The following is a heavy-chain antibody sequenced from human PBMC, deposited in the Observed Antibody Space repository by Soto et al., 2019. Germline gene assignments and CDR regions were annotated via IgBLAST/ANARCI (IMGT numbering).Heavy chain of an antibody. CDR2: VYYSGST. CDR3: AREGYSGYDWAFDY. V-gene: IGHV4-59*01. J-gene: IGHJ4*02. D-gene: IGHD5-12*01. Sequence: SETLSLTCTVSGGSISVYYWSWIRQPPGRGLEWIGYVYYSGSTNYNPSLKSRVTISVDTSKNQFSLKLTSVTAADTAVYYCAREGYSGYDWAFDYWGQGTLVTVSS. CDR1: GGSISVYY.